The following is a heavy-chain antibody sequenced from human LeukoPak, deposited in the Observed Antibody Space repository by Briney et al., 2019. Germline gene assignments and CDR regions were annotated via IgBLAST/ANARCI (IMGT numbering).Heavy chain of an antibody. D-gene: IGHD2-15*01. CDR2: INPSGGT. CDR1: GYTINN. CDR3: ARDGDYCVDP. V-gene: IGHV1-46*02. Sequence: ASVKVSCKASGYTINNIHWVRHAPGQGLEWMGIINPSGGTSYAQKFQGRVTMTRDTSTGTVYMELRSLTSEDTAVYYCARDGDYCVDPWGQGTLVTVSS. J-gene: IGHJ5*02.